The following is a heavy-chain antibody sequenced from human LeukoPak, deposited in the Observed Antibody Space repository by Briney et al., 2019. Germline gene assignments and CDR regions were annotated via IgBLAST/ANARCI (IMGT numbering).Heavy chain of an antibody. J-gene: IGHJ6*02. CDR2: INPNSGGT. V-gene: IGHV1-2*02. CDR1: GYTFTGYY. Sequence: ASVKVSCKASGYTFTGYYMHWVRQAPGHGLEWMGWINPNSGGTNYAQKFQGRVTMTRDTSISTAYMELSRLRSDDTAVYYCARVSTDDSRVDYYGMDVWGQGTTVTVSS. CDR3: ARVSTDDSRVDYYGMDV. D-gene: IGHD3-3*01.